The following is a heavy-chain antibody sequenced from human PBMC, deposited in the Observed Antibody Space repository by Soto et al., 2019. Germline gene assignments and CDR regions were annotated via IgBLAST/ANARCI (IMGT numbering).Heavy chain of an antibody. D-gene: IGHD4-4*01. V-gene: IGHV3-48*02. CDR1: GFTFSSYN. CDR3: ARSKYIDY. Sequence: PGGSLRLSCVVSGFTFSSYNMNWVRQAPGKGLEWVTYISGSGSTIYYSDSVNGRFTISRDNVKNSLYLQMNSLRDEDTAVYYCARSKYIDYWGQGTLVTVSS. CDR2: ISGSGSTI. J-gene: IGHJ4*02.